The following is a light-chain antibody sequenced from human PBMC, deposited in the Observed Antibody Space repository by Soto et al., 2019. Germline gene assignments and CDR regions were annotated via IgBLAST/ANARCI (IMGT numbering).Light chain of an antibody. CDR1: QSVGSDY. Sequence: IVLTHSPGTLSLSPWERATLSCRASQSVGSDYLAWYQKKPGQAPRLLIYDASNRATDIPARFSGSGSGTDFTLTISSLEPEDFAVYYCQHRTNWPPAISFGQGTRLEIK. CDR2: DAS. V-gene: IGKV3-11*01. CDR3: QHRTNWPPAIS. J-gene: IGKJ5*01.